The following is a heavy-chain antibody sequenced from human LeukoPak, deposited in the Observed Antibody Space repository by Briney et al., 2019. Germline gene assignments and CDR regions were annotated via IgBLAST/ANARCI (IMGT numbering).Heavy chain of an antibody. CDR3: AREGVTWIQLWKGGAFDI. V-gene: IGHV4-38-2*02. Sequence: SETLSLTCTVSGYSISSGYYWGWIRPPPGKGLEWIGSIYHSGSTYYNPSLKSRVTISVDTSKNQFSLKLSSVTAADTAVYYCAREGVTWIQLWKGGAFDIWGQGTMVTVSS. J-gene: IGHJ3*02. D-gene: IGHD5-18*01. CDR2: IYHSGST. CDR1: GYSISSGYY.